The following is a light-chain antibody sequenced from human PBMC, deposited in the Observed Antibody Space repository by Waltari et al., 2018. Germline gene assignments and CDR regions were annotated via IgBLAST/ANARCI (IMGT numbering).Light chain of an antibody. CDR2: GAS. Sequence: ELVLTQSPGTLSLAQGERHTLSCRASQSVTSNYLAWYQQRPGQAPRLLIYGASNRATGIPDRFSGSGSGTDFSLTINRLEPEDFAVYYCQQYDRSPETFGQGTKLEIK. CDR3: QQYDRSPET. V-gene: IGKV3-20*01. J-gene: IGKJ2*01. CDR1: QSVTSNY.